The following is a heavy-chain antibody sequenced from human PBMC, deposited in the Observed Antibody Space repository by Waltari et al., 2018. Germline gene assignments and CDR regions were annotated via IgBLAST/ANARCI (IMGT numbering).Heavy chain of an antibody. V-gene: IGHV3-23*01. Sequence: EVQLLESGGGLVQPGGSLRLSCVASGFTFSSYAMSWVRQAPGKGLEWVSTISNGGVTSHADSVKGRFTISRDNSKNTLYLQRNTLRADDTAIYFCAKRGQGGTWGTHPFDIWGQGTMVTVSS. CDR3: AKRGQGGTWGTHPFDI. D-gene: IGHD3-16*01. J-gene: IGHJ3*02. CDR1: GFTFSSYA. CDR2: ISNGGVT.